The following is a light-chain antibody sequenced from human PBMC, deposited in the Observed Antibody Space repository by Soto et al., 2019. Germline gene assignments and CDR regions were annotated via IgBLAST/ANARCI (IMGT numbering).Light chain of an antibody. CDR3: LQYNNWPLT. V-gene: IGKV3-15*01. CDR1: QSVSSN. Sequence: EIVMPLSPATLSVSPGERATLSCRASQSVSSNLAWYQQKPGQAPRLLIYGASTRATGIPARFSGSGSGTEFTLTISSLQSEDFAVYYCLQYNNWPLTFGGGTKLEIK. CDR2: GAS. J-gene: IGKJ4*01.